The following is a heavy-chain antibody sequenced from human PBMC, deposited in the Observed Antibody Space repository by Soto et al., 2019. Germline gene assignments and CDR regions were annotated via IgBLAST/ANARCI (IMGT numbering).Heavy chain of an antibody. J-gene: IGHJ4*02. Sequence: QVHLVQSGAEVKKPGASVKVSCKASGYAFTSYGMSWVRQAPGQGLEWMGWINTYNSDTNSAPRLQGRITMTTDTSTSTAYMELRSLTSDDTAVYYCVRDERESCRGGNCFDFDYWCQGTLVSVSS. CDR3: VRDERESCRGGNCFDFDY. V-gene: IGHV1-18*04. CDR1: GYAFTSYG. D-gene: IGHD2-15*01. CDR2: INTYNSDT.